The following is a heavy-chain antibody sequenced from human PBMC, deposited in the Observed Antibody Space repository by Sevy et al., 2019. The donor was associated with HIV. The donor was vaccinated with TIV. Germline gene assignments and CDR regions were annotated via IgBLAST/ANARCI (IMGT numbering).Heavy chain of an antibody. V-gene: IGHV5-51*01. Sequence: GESLKISCKGSGYSFTSYWIGWVRQMPGKGLEWMGIIYPGDSDTRYSPSFQGQVTISADKSISTAYLQWSSLKASDTAMYYCARQNIGGYSYGYFDYWGQGTLVTVSS. CDR2: IYPGDSDT. CDR3: ARQNIGGYSYGYFDY. J-gene: IGHJ4*02. D-gene: IGHD5-18*01. CDR1: GYSFTSYW.